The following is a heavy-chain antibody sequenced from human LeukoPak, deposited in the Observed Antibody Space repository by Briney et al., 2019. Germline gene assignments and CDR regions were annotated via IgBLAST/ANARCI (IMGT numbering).Heavy chain of an antibody. J-gene: IGHJ4*02. D-gene: IGHD3-3*01. Sequence: GGSLRLSCAASGFTFSSYSMNWVRQAPGKGLEWVSAINNNGGSTYYADSVKGRFTISRDNSKNTLYLQMNSLRAKDTAVYYCAKGDLITIFYWGQGTLVTVSS. V-gene: IGHV3-23*01. CDR1: GFTFSSYS. CDR3: AKGDLITIFY. CDR2: INNNGGST.